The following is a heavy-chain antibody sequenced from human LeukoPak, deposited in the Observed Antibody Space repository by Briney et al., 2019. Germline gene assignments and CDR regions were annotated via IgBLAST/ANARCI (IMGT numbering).Heavy chain of an antibody. CDR3: ARPPLGYCSGGSCYPTHAFDI. CDR2: IYPGDSDI. D-gene: IGHD2-15*01. V-gene: IGHV5-51*01. CDR1: GYSFTSYW. Sequence: GESLKISCKGSGYSFTSYWIGWVRQMPGKGLEWMGIIYPGDSDIRYSPSFQGQVTISADKSISTAYLQWSSLKASDTAMYYCARPPLGYCSGGSCYPTHAFDIWGQGTMVTVSS. J-gene: IGHJ3*02.